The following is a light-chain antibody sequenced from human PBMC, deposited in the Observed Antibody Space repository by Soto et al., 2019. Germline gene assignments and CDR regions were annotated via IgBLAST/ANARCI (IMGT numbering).Light chain of an antibody. CDR3: QQYGRSPPFA. CDR1: QSVSSNY. CDR2: GAS. V-gene: IGKV3-20*01. J-gene: IGKJ2*01. Sequence: EIVLTQSPGTLSLSPGERATLSCRASQSVSSNYIAGYQQNPGQAPRLLIYGASTRATGIPDRFSGSGSGTDFTLTISRLEPEDFAVYFCQQYGRSPPFAFGQGTKVEIK.